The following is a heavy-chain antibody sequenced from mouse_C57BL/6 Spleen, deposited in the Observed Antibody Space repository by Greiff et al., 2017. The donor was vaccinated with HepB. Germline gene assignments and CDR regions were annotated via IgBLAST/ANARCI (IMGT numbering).Heavy chain of an antibody. V-gene: IGHV2-2*01. CDR2: IWSGGST. CDR1: GFSLTSYG. J-gene: IGHJ4*01. D-gene: IGHD2-3*01. CDR3: ASIYDGYYLYAMDY. Sequence: VKVVESGPGLVQPSQSLSITCTVSGFSLTSYGVHWVRQSPGKGLEWLGVIWSGGSTDYNAAFISRLSISKDNSKSQVFFKMNSLQADDTAIYYCASIYDGYYLYAMDYWGQGTSVTVSS.